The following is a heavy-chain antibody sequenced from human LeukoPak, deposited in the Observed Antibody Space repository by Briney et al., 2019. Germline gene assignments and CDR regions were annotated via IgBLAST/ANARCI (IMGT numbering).Heavy chain of an antibody. CDR1: GGSISSYY. CDR2: IYYSGNT. J-gene: IGHJ3*02. Sequence: ETLSLTCTVSGGSISSYYWSWIRPPPGKGLEGIGYIYYSGNTNYNPSLKSRVTISVDRSKNQFSLKLSSVTAADTAVYYCASLYYYGSGSYAFDIWGQGTMVTVSS. CDR3: ASLYYYGSGSYAFDI. V-gene: IGHV4-59*12. D-gene: IGHD3-10*01.